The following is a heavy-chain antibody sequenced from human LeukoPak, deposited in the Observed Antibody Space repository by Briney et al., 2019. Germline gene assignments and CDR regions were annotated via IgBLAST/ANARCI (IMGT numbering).Heavy chain of an antibody. D-gene: IGHD6-19*01. Sequence: ASVKLSCKASGYTFIGFYIHWVRHAPGQGLEWMGWINPNGGAINYSQKFQGRVTLTRDTSLSTAYMELSRLRSDDTAVFYCARQSKAVAAARIFDYWGQGTLMTVSS. CDR2: INPNGGAI. CDR3: ARQSKAVAAARIFDY. V-gene: IGHV1-2*02. CDR1: GYTFIGFY. J-gene: IGHJ4*02.